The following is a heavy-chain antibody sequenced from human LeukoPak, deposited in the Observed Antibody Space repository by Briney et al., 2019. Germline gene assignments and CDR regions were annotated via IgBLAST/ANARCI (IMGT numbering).Heavy chain of an antibody. J-gene: IGHJ4*02. Sequence: QPGGSLRLSCAASGFTFSSYAMSWVRQAPGKGLEWVSAISGSGGSTYYADSVKGRFTISRDNSKNTLYLQMNSLRAEDTAVYYCAKPSLGGIVVVTEYYFDYWGQGTLVTVSS. D-gene: IGHD3-22*01. V-gene: IGHV3-23*01. CDR1: GFTFSSYA. CDR3: AKPSLGGIVVVTEYYFDY. CDR2: ISGSGGST.